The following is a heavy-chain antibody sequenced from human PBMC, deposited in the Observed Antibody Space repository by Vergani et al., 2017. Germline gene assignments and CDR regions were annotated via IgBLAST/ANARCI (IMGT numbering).Heavy chain of an antibody. CDR2: ISYDGSNK. V-gene: IGHV3-30-3*01. CDR3: AGGSGYGYGQYYFDY. Sequence: QVQLVESGGGVVQPGRSLRLSCAASGFTFSSYAMHWVRQAPGKGLEWVAVISYDGSNKYYADSVKGRFTISRDNSKNTLYLQMNSLRAEDTAVYYCAGGSGYGYGQYYFDYWGQGTLVTVSS. CDR1: GFTFSSYA. D-gene: IGHD5-12*01. J-gene: IGHJ4*02.